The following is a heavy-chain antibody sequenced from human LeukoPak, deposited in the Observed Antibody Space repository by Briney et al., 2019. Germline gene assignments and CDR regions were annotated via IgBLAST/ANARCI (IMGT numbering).Heavy chain of an antibody. D-gene: IGHD2-8*01. J-gene: IGHJ5*02. V-gene: IGHV1-2*06. CDR1: GYTFTGYY. Sequence: VASVKVSCKASGYTFTGYYMHWVRQAPGQGLELMGRINPNSGGTNYAQKFQGRVTMTRGTSISTAYMELSRLSSVTAADTAVYYCARGKRVLMVYARYYNWFDPWGQGTLVTVSS. CDR2: INPNSGGT. CDR3: ARGKRVLMVYARYYNWFDP.